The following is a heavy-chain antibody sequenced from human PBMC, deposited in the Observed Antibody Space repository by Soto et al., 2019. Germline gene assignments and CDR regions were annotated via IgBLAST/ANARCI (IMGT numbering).Heavy chain of an antibody. CDR2: MNPNSGKT. CDR3: ARGRDIVLVPPGISFDY. J-gene: IGHJ4*02. D-gene: IGHD2-2*01. V-gene: IGHV1-8*02. CDR1: GYSFTSYE. Sequence: VQLVQFGAEVKQPGASVKVSCKASGYSFTSYEINWVRQAPGQGLEWMGWMNPNSGKTGYGQKFQGMVTMTRDMSQNTIYMALRTLGSEDAAVYYCARGRDIVLVPPGISFDYWGQGTLVTVSS.